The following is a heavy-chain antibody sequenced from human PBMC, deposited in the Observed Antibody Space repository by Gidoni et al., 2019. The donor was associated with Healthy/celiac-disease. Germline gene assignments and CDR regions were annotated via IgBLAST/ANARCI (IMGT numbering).Heavy chain of an antibody. D-gene: IGHD5-12*01. CDR3: ARGATTHNWFDP. CDR1: GYPFTGYY. CDR2: INPKSGGT. V-gene: IGHV1-2*02. J-gene: IGHJ5*02. Sequence: QVQLAQSGAEVQKPGASLKVSCQASGYPFTGYYMHWVRQAAGQGLEWMVRINPKSGGTNYAQKFQGRVTMTRDTSISTAYMGLSRLRSDDTAVYYCARGATTHNWFDPWGQGTLVTVSS.